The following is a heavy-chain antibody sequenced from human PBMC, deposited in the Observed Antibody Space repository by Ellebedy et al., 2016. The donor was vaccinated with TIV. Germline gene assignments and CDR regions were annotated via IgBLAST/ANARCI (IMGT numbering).Heavy chain of an antibody. CDR1: GGTFNSHA. Sequence: SVKVSCKASGGTFNSHAISWVRQAPGQGLEWMGGITGMFRTVNYAQKFQSRVTITADEFITTAYMELSSLRSEDTAVYYCARGGAYYHRYFDDWGQGTLVTVSS. V-gene: IGHV1-69*13. CDR3: ARGGAYYHRYFDD. D-gene: IGHD3-10*01. CDR2: ITGMFRTV. J-gene: IGHJ4*02.